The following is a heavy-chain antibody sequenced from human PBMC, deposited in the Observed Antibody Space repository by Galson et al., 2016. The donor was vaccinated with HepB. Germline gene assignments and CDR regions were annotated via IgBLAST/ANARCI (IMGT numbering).Heavy chain of an antibody. D-gene: IGHD1-1*01. V-gene: IGHV3-21*04. CDR2: ISGSSSYI. CDR3: GERGANWSHENY. Sequence: SLRLSCAASGFTFSRYSINWVRQAPGKGLEWVSSISGSSSYIFYADSVKGRFIISRDNSKNTLYLQMNSLRAEDTAVYYCGERGANWSHENYWGQGTLVTVSS. CDR1: GFTFSRYS. J-gene: IGHJ4*02.